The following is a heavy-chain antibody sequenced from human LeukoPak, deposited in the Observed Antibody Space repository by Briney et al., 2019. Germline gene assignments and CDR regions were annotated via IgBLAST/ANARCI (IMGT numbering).Heavy chain of an antibody. J-gene: IGHJ4*02. CDR3: ARGYYDSSGYLLDY. CDR2: IIPIFGTA. CDR1: GGTFSSYA. D-gene: IGHD3-22*01. Sequence: VASVKVSCKASGGTFSSYAISWVRQAPGQGLEWMGGIIPIFGTANYAQKFQGRVTITTDESTSTAYMELSSLRSEDTAVYYCARGYYDSSGYLLDYWGQGTLVTVSS. V-gene: IGHV1-69*05.